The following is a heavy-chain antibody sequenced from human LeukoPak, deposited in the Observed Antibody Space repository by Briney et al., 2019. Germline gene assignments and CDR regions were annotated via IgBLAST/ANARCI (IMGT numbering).Heavy chain of an antibody. J-gene: IGHJ3*02. D-gene: IGHD3-10*01. CDR1: GGTFSSYA. Sequence: GSSVKVSCKASGGTFSSYAISWVRPAPGQGLEWMGGIIPTFGTANYAQKFQGRVTITADKSTSTAYMELSSLRSEDTAVYYCARQTTMVRGVFDAFDIWGQGTMVTVSS. V-gene: IGHV1-69*06. CDR2: IIPTFGTA. CDR3: ARQTTMVRGVFDAFDI.